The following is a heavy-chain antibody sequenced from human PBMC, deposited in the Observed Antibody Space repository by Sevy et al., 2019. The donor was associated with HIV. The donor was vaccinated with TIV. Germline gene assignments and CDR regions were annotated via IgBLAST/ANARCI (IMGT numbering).Heavy chain of an antibody. CDR3: ARAEFYDSSGSPADYFDS. V-gene: IGHV4-61*02. J-gene: IGHJ4*02. CDR2: MYSNGST. Sequence: SETLSLTCSVSGVSISSGAYFWNWIRQPAGKGLEWIGLMYSNGSTRYNPSLKSRVTISLDTSKNHFSLKLSHVTAADTAMYYCARAEFYDSSGSPADYFDSWGQGTLVTVSS. D-gene: IGHD3-22*01. CDR1: GVSISSGAYF.